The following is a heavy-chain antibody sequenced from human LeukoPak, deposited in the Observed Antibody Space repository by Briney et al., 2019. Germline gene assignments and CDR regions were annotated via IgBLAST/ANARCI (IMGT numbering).Heavy chain of an antibody. J-gene: IGHJ1*01. D-gene: IGHD3-22*01. CDR2: IKQDGSEK. Sequence: HPGGSLRLSCAASGFTFSSYGMHWVRQAPGKGLEWVANIKQDGSEKYYVDSVKGRFTISRDNAKNSLYLQMNSLRAEDTAVYYCATYSSLNRREFQYWGQGTLLTVSS. CDR3: ATYSSLNRREFQY. CDR1: GFTFSSYG. V-gene: IGHV3-7*01.